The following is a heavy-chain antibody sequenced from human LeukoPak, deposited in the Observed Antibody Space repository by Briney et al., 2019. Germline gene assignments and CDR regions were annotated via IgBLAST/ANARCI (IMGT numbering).Heavy chain of an antibody. CDR1: GDSVSSAY. J-gene: IGHJ4*02. Sequence: SETLSLTCTVSGDSVSSAYWSWIRQPPGKGLEWIGYIYNSGSTKYNPSLKSRVTISVDTSKNLFSLKLTSVTAADTAVYYCATCRDEFGDYGFTHLGQGTLVTVSS. D-gene: IGHD4-17*01. CDR2: IYNSGST. V-gene: IGHV4-59*02. CDR3: ATCRDEFGDYGFTH.